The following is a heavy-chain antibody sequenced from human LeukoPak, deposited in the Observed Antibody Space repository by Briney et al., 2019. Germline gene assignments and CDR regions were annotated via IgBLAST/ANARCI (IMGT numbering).Heavy chain of an antibody. Sequence: GGSLRLSCAASGFTFSSYSMNWVRQAPGKGLEWVSYISSSCSTIYYADSVKGRFTISRDNAKNSLYLQMNSLRAEDTAVYYCARSLYSSGWYGTPEAFDIWGQGTMVTVSS. CDR1: GFTFSSYS. J-gene: IGHJ3*02. CDR2: ISSSCSTI. D-gene: IGHD6-19*01. CDR3: ARSLYSSGWYGTPEAFDI. V-gene: IGHV3-48*01.